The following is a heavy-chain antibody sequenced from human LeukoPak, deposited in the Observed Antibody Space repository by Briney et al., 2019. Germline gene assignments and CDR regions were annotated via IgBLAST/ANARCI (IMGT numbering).Heavy chain of an antibody. CDR2: ISDSGGSK. CDR1: GFTFSSYA. CDR3: AKDGGYYYSSGYFYSSYFHY. V-gene: IGHV3-23*01. Sequence: GGSLRLSCAASGFTFSSYAMSWVRQAPGKGLEWVSDISDSGGSKYYADSVKGRFTISRDNSTITLYLQMNSLRAVYTTVYYCAKDGGYYYSSGYFYSSYFHYWVQGTLVTVSS. J-gene: IGHJ4*02. D-gene: IGHD3-22*01.